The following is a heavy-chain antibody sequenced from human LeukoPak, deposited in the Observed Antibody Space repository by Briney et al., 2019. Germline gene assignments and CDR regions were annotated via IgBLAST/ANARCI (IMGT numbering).Heavy chain of an antibody. CDR2: ISYDGSNK. D-gene: IGHD2-2*01. CDR3: ARADSSTSPGIVDY. CDR1: GFTFSSYG. V-gene: IGHV3-30*03. J-gene: IGHJ4*02. Sequence: PGRSLRLSCAASGFTFSSYGMHWVRQAPGKGLEWVAVISYDGSNKYYADSVKGRFTISRDNSKNTLYLQMNSLRAEDTAVYYCARADSSTSPGIVDYWGQGTLVTVSS.